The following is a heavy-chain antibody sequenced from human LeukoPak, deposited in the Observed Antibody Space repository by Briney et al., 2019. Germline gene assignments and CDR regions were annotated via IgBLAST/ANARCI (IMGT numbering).Heavy chain of an antibody. CDR1: GFTFSSYG. Sequence: GRSLRLSCAASGFTFSSYGMHWVRQAPGKGLDRVAVIWYDGSNKYYADSVKGRFTISRDNSKNTLYLQTNSLRAEDTAVYYCARDPGCSGGSCYQYYFDYWGQGTLVTVSS. CDR2: IWYDGSNK. V-gene: IGHV3-33*01. J-gene: IGHJ4*02. CDR3: ARDPGCSGGSCYQYYFDY. D-gene: IGHD2-15*01.